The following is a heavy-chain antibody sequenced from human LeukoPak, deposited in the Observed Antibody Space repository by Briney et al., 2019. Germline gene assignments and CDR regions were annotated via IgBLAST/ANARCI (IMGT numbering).Heavy chain of an antibody. D-gene: IGHD3-3*01. CDR1: GGSISSYY. V-gene: IGHV4-59*01. J-gene: IGHJ6*02. CDR2: IYYSGST. CDR3: VRGGYDFWSGYYRYYYYGMDV. Sequence: SETLSLTCTGSGGSISSYYWSWIRQPPGKGLEWIGYIYYSGSTNYNPSLKSRVTISVDTSKNQFSLKLSSVTAADTAVYYCVRGGYDFWSGYYRYYYYGMDVWGQGTTVTVSS.